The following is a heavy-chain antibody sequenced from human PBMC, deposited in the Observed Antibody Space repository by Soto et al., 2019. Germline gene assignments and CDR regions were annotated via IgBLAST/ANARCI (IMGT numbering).Heavy chain of an antibody. CDR2: MNPNSGNT. J-gene: IGHJ5*02. D-gene: IGHD3-3*01. CDR3: DRPNRPPYYDFWGGSQHENWFDP. CDR1: GYTFTSYD. V-gene: IGHV1-8*01. Sequence: ASVKVSCKASGYTFTSYDINWVRQATGQGLEWMGWMNPNSGNTGYAQKFQGRVTMTRNTSISTAYMELSSLRSEDTAVYYCDRPNRPPYYDFWGGSQHENWFDPWGQGTLVTVSS.